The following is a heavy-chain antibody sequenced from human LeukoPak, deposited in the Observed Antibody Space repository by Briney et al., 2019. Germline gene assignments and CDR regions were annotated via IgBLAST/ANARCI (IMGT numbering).Heavy chain of an antibody. J-gene: IGHJ4*02. CDR2: IYYSGST. V-gene: IGHV4-30-4*01. CDR3: ARAYGSGSYLDY. D-gene: IGHD3-10*01. Sequence: TSQTLSLTCTVSGGSISSGDYYWSWIRQPPGKGLEWIGYIYYSGSTYYNPSLKSRVTISVDTSKNQFSLKLSSVTAADTAAYYCARAYGSGSYLDYWGQGTLVTVSS. CDR1: GGSISSGDYY.